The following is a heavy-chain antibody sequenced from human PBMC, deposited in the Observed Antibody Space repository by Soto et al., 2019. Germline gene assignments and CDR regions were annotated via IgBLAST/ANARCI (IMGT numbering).Heavy chain of an antibody. V-gene: IGHV3-30-3*01. J-gene: IGHJ3*02. Sequence: GGSLRLSCAASGFTFSSYAMHWVRQAPGKGLEWVAVISYDGSNKYYADSVKGRFTISRDNSKNTLYLQMNSLRAEDTAVYYCAKSFFPGWNDAFDIWGQGTMVTVSS. CDR3: AKSFFPGWNDAFDI. CDR1: GFTFSSYA. CDR2: ISYDGSNK. D-gene: IGHD1-1*01.